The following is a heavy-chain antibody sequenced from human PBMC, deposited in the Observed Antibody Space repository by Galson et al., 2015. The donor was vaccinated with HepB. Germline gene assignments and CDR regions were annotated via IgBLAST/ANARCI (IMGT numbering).Heavy chain of an antibody. Sequence: SVKVSCKASGYTFPNYGISWVRQAPGQGLEWMGWISAYNGNAKYAQKLQGRVTMTTDTSTSTVCMKLRSLRSDDTAVYYCARDTSYGDSSLCYWGQGTLVTVSS. D-gene: IGHD4-17*01. J-gene: IGHJ4*02. CDR2: ISAYNGNA. V-gene: IGHV1-18*01. CDR1: GYTFPNYG. CDR3: ARDTSYGDSSLCY.